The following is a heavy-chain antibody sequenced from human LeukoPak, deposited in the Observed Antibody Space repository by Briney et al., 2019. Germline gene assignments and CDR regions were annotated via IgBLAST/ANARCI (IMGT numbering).Heavy chain of an antibody. J-gene: IGHJ4*02. CDR3: ARLRSPGDFDY. D-gene: IGHD1-26*01. CDR2: IYYSGST. CDR1: GGSVSGTNYY. Sequence: PSETLSLTCSVSGGSVSGTNYYWAWIRQPPEKGLEWIGTIYYSGSTYYNVSLKSRVTISVDTSKNQFSLNLNSVTAADTAVYYCARLRSPGDFDYGGQGTLVTVSS. V-gene: IGHV4-39*07.